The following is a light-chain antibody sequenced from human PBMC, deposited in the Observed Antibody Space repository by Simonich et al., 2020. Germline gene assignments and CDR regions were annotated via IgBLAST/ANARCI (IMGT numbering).Light chain of an antibody. CDR3: QQYYSTPWT. V-gene: IGKV4-1*01. Sequence: DIVMTQSPDPLAVSLGERATINCKSSQSVLYSSNNKNYLAWYQQKPGQPPKLRIYWASTRESGVPDRFSGSGSGTDFTLTISSLQAEDVAVYYCQQYYSTPWTFGQGTKVEIK. J-gene: IGKJ1*01. CDR1: QSVLYSSNNKNY. CDR2: WAS.